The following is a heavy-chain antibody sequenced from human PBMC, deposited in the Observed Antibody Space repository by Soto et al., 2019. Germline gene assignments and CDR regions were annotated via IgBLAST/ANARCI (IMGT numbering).Heavy chain of an antibody. CDR2: ISGSGGST. V-gene: IGHV3-23*01. CDR3: ARDSGGAARPDVYFDY. Sequence: GGSLRLSCAASGSTFSSYAMSWVRQAPGKGLEWVSAISGSGGSTYYADSVKGRFTISRDNSKNTLYLQMNSLRAEDTAVYYCARDSGGAARPDVYFDYWGQGTLVTVSS. J-gene: IGHJ4*02. D-gene: IGHD6-6*01. CDR1: GSTFSSYA.